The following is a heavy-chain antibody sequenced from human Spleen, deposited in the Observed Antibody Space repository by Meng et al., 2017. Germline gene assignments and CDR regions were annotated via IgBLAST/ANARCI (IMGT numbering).Heavy chain of an antibody. CDR2: INHSGST. CDR1: GGSISSSGYH. Sequence: QVQRQESGPGLVKPSETLSLTCTVSGGSISSSGYHWSWIRQPPGKGLEWIGEINHSGSTNYNPSLESRATISVDTSQNNLSLKLSSVTAADTAVYYCARGLYYGSGSWYFDLWGRGTLVTVSS. D-gene: IGHD3-10*01. CDR3: ARGLYYGSGSWYFDL. J-gene: IGHJ2*01. V-gene: IGHV4-39*02.